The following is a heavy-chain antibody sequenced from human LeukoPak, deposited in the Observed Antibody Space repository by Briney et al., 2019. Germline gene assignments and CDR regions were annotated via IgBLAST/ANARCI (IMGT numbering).Heavy chain of an antibody. Sequence: SETLSLTCAVYGGSFSGYYWSWIRQPPGKGLEWIGEINHSGSTNYNPSLKSRVTISVDTSKNQFSLKLSSVTAADTAVYYCARHEPEFLELPGWFDPWGQGTLVTVSS. D-gene: IGHD3-3*01. V-gene: IGHV4-34*01. J-gene: IGHJ5*02. CDR2: INHSGST. CDR3: ARHEPEFLELPGWFDP. CDR1: GGSFSGYY.